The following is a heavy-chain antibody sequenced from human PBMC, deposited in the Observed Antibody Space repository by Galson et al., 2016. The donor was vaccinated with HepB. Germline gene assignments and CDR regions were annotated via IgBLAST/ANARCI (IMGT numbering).Heavy chain of an antibody. V-gene: IGHV3-30*03. J-gene: IGHJ4*01. Sequence: SLRLSCAASGFTFSHYGMYWVRQAPGKGLEWVAVISYDGSNKDYTESVKGRFTISRHNFRDTLYLQMSSLRPEDTAVYYCARDRSFDRDSRGVPFDYWGQGTLVTVSS. CDR3: ARDRSFDRDSRGVPFDY. CDR1: GFTFSHYG. D-gene: IGHD2-21*01. CDR2: ISYDGSNK.